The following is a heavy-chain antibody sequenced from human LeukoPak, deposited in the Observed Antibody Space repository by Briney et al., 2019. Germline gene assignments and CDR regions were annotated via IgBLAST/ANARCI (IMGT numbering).Heavy chain of an antibody. V-gene: IGHV3-7*01. J-gene: IGHJ4*02. Sequence: GGSLRLSCAASGFTFSTYWMSWVRQAPGKGLEWVANIKQDGSEKYYLDSVKGRFTISRDNAKNSLYLQMNSLRAEDTAVYFCTREAAAGINYWGQGTLVTVSS. D-gene: IGHD6-13*01. CDR1: GFTFSTYW. CDR2: IKQDGSEK. CDR3: TREAAAGINY.